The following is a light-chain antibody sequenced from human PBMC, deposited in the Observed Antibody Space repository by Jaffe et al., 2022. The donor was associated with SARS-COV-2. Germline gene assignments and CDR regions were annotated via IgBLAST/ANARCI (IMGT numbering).Light chain of an antibody. CDR3: SSYTSSDTFV. CDR2: DLT. J-gene: IGLJ1*01. Sequence: QSALTQPASVSGSPGQSITISCTGSSSDIGSYDYVSWYQQHPGKAPKLLIYDLTNRPSGGSIRFSGSKSGNTASLTISGLQAEDEADYYCSSYTSSDTFVLGTGTTVTVL. V-gene: IGLV2-14*03. CDR1: SSDIGSYDY.